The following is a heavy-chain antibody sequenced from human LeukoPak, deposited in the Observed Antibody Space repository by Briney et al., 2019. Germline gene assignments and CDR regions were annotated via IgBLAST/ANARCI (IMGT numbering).Heavy chain of an antibody. D-gene: IGHD3-10*01. CDR1: GFTFSSYA. CDR2: ISYDGSNK. J-gene: IGHJ4*02. Sequence: GRSLRLSCGASGFTFSSYAMHWVRQAPGKGLEWVAVISYDGSNKYYADSVKGRFTISRDNSKNTLYLQMNSLRAEDTAVYYCARDPYWFGEFSPFDYWGQGTLVTVSS. V-gene: IGHV3-30*04. CDR3: ARDPYWFGEFSPFDY.